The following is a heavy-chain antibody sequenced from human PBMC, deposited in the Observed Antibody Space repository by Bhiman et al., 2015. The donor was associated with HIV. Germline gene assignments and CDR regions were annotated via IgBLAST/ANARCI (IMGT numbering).Heavy chain of an antibody. D-gene: IGHD1-7*01. CDR3: AKDMRELGY. J-gene: IGHJ4*02. CDR1: GFTFSPYT. Sequence: VQLVESGGGLVKPGGSLRLSCAASGFTFSPYTMNWVRQAPGKGLDWVAFIRYDGTNKYYADSVKGRFTISRDNSKNTLYLQMNSLRAEDTAVYYCAKDMRELGYWGQGTLVTVSS. V-gene: IGHV3-30*02. CDR2: IRYDGTNK.